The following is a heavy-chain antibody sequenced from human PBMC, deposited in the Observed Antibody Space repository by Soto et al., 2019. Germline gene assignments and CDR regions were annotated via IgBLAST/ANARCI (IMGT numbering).Heavy chain of an antibody. Sequence: NLSETLSLTCSVSGGSISGSYWSWIRQSPGKGLEWLGYVYYTGSTNYSPSLRSRVSISVDTSKNEFSLRLSSVTAADTAVYFCARSVAVPGAHIDYWGQGSPVSVSS. D-gene: IGHD6-19*01. V-gene: IGHV4-59*01. CDR3: ARSVAVPGAHIDY. CDR2: VYYTGST. J-gene: IGHJ4*02. CDR1: GGSISGSY.